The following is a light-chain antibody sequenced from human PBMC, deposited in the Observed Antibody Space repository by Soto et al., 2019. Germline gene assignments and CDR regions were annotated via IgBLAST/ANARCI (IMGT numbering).Light chain of an antibody. CDR1: SSDVGTYKY. CDR2: DVS. V-gene: IGLV2-11*01. J-gene: IGLJ1*01. Sequence: QSVLTQPASVSGSPGQSITISCTGTSSDVGTYKYVSWYQQHPGKAPKLMIYDVSKRPSGVPDRFSGSKSGNTASLTISGLQAGDEADYYCCSYAGSYTYVFGTGTKVTVL. CDR3: CSYAGSYTYV.